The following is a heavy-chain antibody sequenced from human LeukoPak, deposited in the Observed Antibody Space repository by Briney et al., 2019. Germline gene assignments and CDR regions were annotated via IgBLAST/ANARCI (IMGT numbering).Heavy chain of an antibody. CDR1: GFTFRTYT. CDR3: ARLFDYGDYLAEPY. Sequence: PGGSLRLTCAASGFTFRTYTMHWVRQAPGKGLEWVSSISTGSNYIYYADSVKGRFTISRDNAKNSLYLQMNSLLAEDTAVYYCARLFDYGDYLAEPYGGQGTLVTVSS. V-gene: IGHV3-21*01. CDR2: ISTGSNYI. J-gene: IGHJ4*02. D-gene: IGHD4-17*01.